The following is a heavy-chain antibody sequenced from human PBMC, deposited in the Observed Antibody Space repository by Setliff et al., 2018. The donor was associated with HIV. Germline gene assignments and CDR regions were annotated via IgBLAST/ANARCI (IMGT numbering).Heavy chain of an antibody. CDR2: INYDGDA. D-gene: IGHD4-17*01. V-gene: IGHV4-34*01. J-gene: IGHJ5*02. Sequence: SETLSLTCAVYGGSFPAYYWNWIRQPPGKGLEWIGEINYDGDATYNPSLKSRVNIFIDTSKKQFSLRVASVTAADTAIYYCVRQYGDYAFDPWGQGTLVTSPQ. CDR3: VRQYGDYAFDP. CDR1: GGSFPAYY.